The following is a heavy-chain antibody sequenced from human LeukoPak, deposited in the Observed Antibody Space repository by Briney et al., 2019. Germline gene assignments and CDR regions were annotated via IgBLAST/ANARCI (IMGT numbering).Heavy chain of an antibody. D-gene: IGHD4-17*01. CDR3: ARVRAYDDYGDYFDY. V-gene: IGHV3-23*01. CDR2: ISSSGGST. J-gene: IGHJ4*02. CDR1: GFTFNNYA. Sequence: GGSLRLSCAASGFTFNNYAMNWVRQAPGKGLECVSSISSSGGSTFYADSVKGRFTISRDNSMNTLYLQMNSLRAEDTAVYYCARVRAYDDYGDYFDYWGQGSLVTVSS.